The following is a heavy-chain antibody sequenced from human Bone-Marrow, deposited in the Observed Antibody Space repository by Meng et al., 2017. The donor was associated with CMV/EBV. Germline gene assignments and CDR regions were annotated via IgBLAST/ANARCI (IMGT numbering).Heavy chain of an antibody. V-gene: IGHV3-30*02. CDR1: GFTFSSYG. CDR2: IRYDGSNK. D-gene: IGHD2-21*02. J-gene: IGHJ3*01. CDR3: ASFGLIVVVTSLEVRN. Sequence: GGSLRLSCAASGFTFSSYGMHWVRQAPGKGLEWVAFIRYDGSNKYYADSVKGRFTISRDNSKNTLYLQMNSLRAEDTAVYYCASFGLIVVVTSLEVRNWGQRTMVTVSS.